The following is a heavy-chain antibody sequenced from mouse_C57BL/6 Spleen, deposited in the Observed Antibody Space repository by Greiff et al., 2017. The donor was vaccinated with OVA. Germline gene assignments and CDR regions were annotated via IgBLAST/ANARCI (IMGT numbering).Heavy chain of an antibody. J-gene: IGHJ4*01. V-gene: IGHV1-62-2*01. Sequence: QVQLKQSGAELVKPGASVKLSCKASGYTFTEYTIHWVKQRSGQGLEWIGWFYPGSGSIKYNEKFKDKATLTADKSSSTVYMELSRLTSEDSAVYFCARHEVDTTTVAEDYAMDYWGQGTSVTVSS. CDR3: ARHEVDTTTVAEDYAMDY. D-gene: IGHD1-1*01. CDR2: FYPGSGSI. CDR1: GYTFTEYT.